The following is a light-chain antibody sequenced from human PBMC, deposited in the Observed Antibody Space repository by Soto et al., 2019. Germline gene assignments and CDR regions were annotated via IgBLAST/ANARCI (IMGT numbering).Light chain of an antibody. Sequence: ELVMTQSPATLSVSPGERATLSCRASQSVSSNLAWYQQKPGQAPRLLIYDASTRVTVIPARFSGSGSGTEFTLTISSLQSEDFAVYYCQQYNDWPPITFGQGTRLEIK. V-gene: IGKV3-15*01. J-gene: IGKJ5*01. CDR2: DAS. CDR1: QSVSSN. CDR3: QQYNDWPPIT.